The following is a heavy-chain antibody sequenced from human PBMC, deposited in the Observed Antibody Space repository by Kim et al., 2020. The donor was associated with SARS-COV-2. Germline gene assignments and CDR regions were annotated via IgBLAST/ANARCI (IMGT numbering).Heavy chain of an antibody. V-gene: IGHV4-31*03. CDR3: ARGHHDSYGYYWFDP. CDR1: GGSIRSGGYY. J-gene: IGHJ5*02. CDR2: IYYSGNT. D-gene: IGHD5-18*01. Sequence: LSLTCTVSGGSIRSGGYYWSWIRQHPGKGLEWIGYIYYSGNTYYNPSLKSRVTISVDTSKNQFSLKLSSVTAADTAAYYCARGHHDSYGYYWFDPWG.